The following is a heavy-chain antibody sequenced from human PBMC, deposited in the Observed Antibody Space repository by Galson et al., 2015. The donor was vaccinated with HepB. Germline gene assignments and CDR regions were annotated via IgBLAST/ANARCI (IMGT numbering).Heavy chain of an antibody. CDR1: GYTFTSYA. CDR3: ARDTMVRGSPPFVGALVQLGP. CDR2: INAGNGNT. Sequence: SVKVSCKASGYTFTSYAMHWVRQAPGQRLEWMGWINAGNGNTKYSQKFQGRVTITRDTSASTAYMELSSLRSEDTAVYYCARDTMVRGSPPFVGALVQLGPWGQGTLVTVSS. D-gene: IGHD3-10*01. J-gene: IGHJ5*02. V-gene: IGHV1-3*01.